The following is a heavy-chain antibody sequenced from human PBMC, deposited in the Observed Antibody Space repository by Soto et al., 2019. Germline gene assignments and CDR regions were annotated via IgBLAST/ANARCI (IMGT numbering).Heavy chain of an antibody. J-gene: IGHJ5*02. CDR1: GFIFSSYW. Sequence: PGGSLRLSCVASGFIFSSYWMHWVRQAPGKGLVWVSRIDSDGSSSSHADSVKGRFTISRDNAKNTLYLQMNSLRAEDTAVYHCARGNPNWFDPWGQGTLVTVSS. CDR2: IDSDGSSS. V-gene: IGHV3-74*01. CDR3: ARGNPNWFDP.